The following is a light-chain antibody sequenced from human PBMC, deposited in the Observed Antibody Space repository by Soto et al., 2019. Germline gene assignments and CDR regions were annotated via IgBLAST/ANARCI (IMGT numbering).Light chain of an antibody. CDR3: QQYNNWPS. CDR2: AAS. CDR1: QSVSSTY. Sequence: EIVLTQSPDTLSLFPGERATLSCRASQSVSSTYLAWYQQKPGQAPRPLISAASSRATGTPDRFSGSGSGTDFTLTISRLEPEDFAVYYCQQYNNWPSFGGGTKVEIK. V-gene: IGKV3-20*01. J-gene: IGKJ4*01.